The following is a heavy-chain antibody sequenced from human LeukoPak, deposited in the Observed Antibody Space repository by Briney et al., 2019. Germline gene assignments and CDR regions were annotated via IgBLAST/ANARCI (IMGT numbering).Heavy chain of an antibody. CDR2: IRYDGSSE. CDR1: GFTFSDYG. Sequence: GGSLRLSCAASGFTFSDYGMHWVRQAPGKGLEWVAFIRYDGSSEHYTDSVKGRFTISRDNAKNSLCLQMNSLRAEDTAVYYCARVVVGSSWYYFDYWGQGTLVTVSS. CDR3: ARVVVGSSWYYFDY. D-gene: IGHD6-13*01. J-gene: IGHJ4*02. V-gene: IGHV3-30*02.